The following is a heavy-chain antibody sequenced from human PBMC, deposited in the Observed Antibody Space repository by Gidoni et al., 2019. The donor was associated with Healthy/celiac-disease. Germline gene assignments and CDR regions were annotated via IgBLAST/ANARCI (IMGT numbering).Heavy chain of an antibody. CDR1: GGSISSSSYY. D-gene: IGHD6-13*01. V-gene: IGHV4-39*07. Sequence: SGGSISSSSYYWGWIRQPPGKGLEWIGSIYYSGSTYYNPSLKSRVTISVDTSKNQFSLKLSSVTAADTAVYYCAYKVDSSSWYARHFDYWGQGTLVTVSS. CDR3: AYKVDSSSWYARHFDY. J-gene: IGHJ4*02. CDR2: IYYSGST.